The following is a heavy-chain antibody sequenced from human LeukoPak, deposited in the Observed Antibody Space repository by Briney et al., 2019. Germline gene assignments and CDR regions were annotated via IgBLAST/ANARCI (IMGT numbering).Heavy chain of an antibody. CDR3: ARAASLDY. CDR1: GYTFTGYY. D-gene: IGHD2-2*01. CDR2: INTNTGKP. J-gene: IGHJ4*02. Sequence: ALVKVSCKASGYTFTGYYMHWVRQAPGQGLEWMGWINTNTGKPTYAQGFTGRFVFSLDSSVSTAYLQINSLNAEGTAVYYCARAASLDYWGQGTLVTVSS. V-gene: IGHV7-4-1*02.